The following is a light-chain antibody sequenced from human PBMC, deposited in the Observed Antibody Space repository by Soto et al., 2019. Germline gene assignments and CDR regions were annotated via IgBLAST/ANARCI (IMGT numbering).Light chain of an antibody. CDR2: EVT. CDR1: SSDIGGYNY. J-gene: IGLJ3*02. V-gene: IGLV2-8*01. CDR3: GSRTADNHLVV. Sequence: QSALTQPPSASGSPGQSVTISCTGTSSDIGGYNYVSSYQQHPDKAPKLMIYEVTQRPSGVPDRFSGSKSGNTASRTVAGLQAEDEADYYCGSRTADNHLVVFGGGTKLTVL.